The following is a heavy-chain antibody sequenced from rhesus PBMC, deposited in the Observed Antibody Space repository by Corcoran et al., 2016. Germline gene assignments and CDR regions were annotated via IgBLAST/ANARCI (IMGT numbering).Heavy chain of an antibody. CDR1: GGSFSSYW. D-gene: IGHD3-3*01. J-gene: IGHJ4*01. Sequence: QVQLQESGPGLVKPSETLSLTCAVSGGSFSSYWWSWIRQPPGKGLEWIGEINGNSGSNNYNPSLKSRVHISKDASKNQFSLKLSSVTAADTAVYYCARPLWTGAFLFGYWGQGVLVTVSS. CDR2: INGNSGSN. CDR3: ARPLWTGAFLFGY. V-gene: IGHV4-80*01.